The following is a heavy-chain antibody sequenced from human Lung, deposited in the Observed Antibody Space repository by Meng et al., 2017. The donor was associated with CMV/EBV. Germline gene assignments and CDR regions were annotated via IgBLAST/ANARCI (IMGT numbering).Heavy chain of an antibody. CDR1: GFTFRDHH. D-gene: IGHD6-19*01. Sequence: GGSXRLXCAASGFTFRDHHMDWVRQAPGRGLEWVGEIKKKADSYTTHYAASVKGRFTISRDDSKHTVYLQLSSLKTEDSAVYYCADLAEAFGMDVWGQGPTVTVSS. J-gene: IGHJ6*02. CDR2: IKKKADSYTT. V-gene: IGHV3-72*01. CDR3: ADLAEAFGMDV.